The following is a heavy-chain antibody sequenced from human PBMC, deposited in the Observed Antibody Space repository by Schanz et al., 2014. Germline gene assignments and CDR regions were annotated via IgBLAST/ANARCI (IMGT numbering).Heavy chain of an antibody. CDR2: IWYDGNNK. J-gene: IGHJ3*01. V-gene: IGHV3-33*01. D-gene: IGHD5-12*01. Sequence: QVQLVESGGGVVQPGRSLRLSCAASGFTFSSYGMHWVRQAPGKGLEWVAVIWYDGNNKFYADSVKGRFIISRDNSKNTLFLQMNSLRPEDTALYFCARDEGRDGYNLAFDVWGQGTLVTVSS. CDR3: ARDEGRDGYNLAFDV. CDR1: GFTFSSYG.